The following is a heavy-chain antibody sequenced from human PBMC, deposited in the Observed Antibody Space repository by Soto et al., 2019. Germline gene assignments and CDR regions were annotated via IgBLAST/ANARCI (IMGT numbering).Heavy chain of an antibody. Sequence: SGNVSCKASGDTFTFYSVDWVRQAPGLGLEWMGRITPILSMSNYAQRFQGRVTMTADKSTSTAYMELSSLSSEDTAMYYCASSYGSGYRAFDSWGQGALVTVSS. CDR3: ASSYGSGYRAFDS. CDR1: GDTFTFYS. D-gene: IGHD3-10*01. J-gene: IGHJ4*02. CDR2: ITPILSMS. V-gene: IGHV1-69*02.